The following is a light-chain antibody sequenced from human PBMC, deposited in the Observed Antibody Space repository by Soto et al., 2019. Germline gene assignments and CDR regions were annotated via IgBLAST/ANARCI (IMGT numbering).Light chain of an antibody. V-gene: IGLV2-14*01. CDR1: SSDVGGYNY. CDR2: DVS. J-gene: IGLJ2*01. Sequence: QSVLTQPASVSGSPGQSITISCTGTSSDVGGYNYVSWYQQHPGKAPKLMIHDVSNRPSGVSNRFSGSKSGNTASLTISGLQAEDEADYYCSSYTSSSTPHVVFGGGTKLTVL. CDR3: SSYTSSSTPHVV.